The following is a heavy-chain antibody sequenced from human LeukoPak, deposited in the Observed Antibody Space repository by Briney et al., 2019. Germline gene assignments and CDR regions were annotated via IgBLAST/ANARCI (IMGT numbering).Heavy chain of an antibody. CDR3: ARGPNRITMMIGDAFDI. V-gene: IGHV4-4*07. J-gene: IGHJ3*02. CDR1: GGSISSYY. Sequence: SETLSLTCTVSGGSISSYYWGWIRQPAGKGLEWIGRIYTSGSTSYNPSLKSRVTMSVDTSKNQFSLKLSSVTAADTAVYYCARGPNRITMMIGDAFDIWGQGTMVTVSS. D-gene: IGHD3-22*01. CDR2: IYTSGST.